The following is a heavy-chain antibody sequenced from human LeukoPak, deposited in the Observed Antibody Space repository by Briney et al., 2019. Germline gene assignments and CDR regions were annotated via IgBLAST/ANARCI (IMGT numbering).Heavy chain of an antibody. Sequence: GSLRLSCAASGFTFRSYEMNWVRQAPGQGLEWVSSISSSSSYIYYADSVKGRFTISRDNAKNSLYLQMNSLRAEDTAVYYCARDVLVLGRIAAAGTGYYGMDVWGQGTTVTVSS. V-gene: IGHV3-21*01. CDR3: ARDVLVLGRIAAAGTGYYGMDV. CDR2: ISSSSSYI. CDR1: GFTFRSYE. D-gene: IGHD6-13*01. J-gene: IGHJ6*02.